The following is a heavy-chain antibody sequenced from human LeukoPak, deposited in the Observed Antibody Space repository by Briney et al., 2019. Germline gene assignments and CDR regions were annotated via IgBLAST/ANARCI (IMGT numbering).Heavy chain of an antibody. V-gene: IGHV3-30*18. CDR3: AKDLSSGYFDY. D-gene: IGHD3-22*01. J-gene: IGHJ4*02. CDR2: ISYDGSNK. CDR1: GFTFSSYA. Sequence: PGRSLRLSCAASGFTFSSYAMSWVRQAPGKGLEWVAVISYDGSNKYYADSVKGRFTISRDNSKNTLYLQMNSLRAEDTAVYYCAKDLSSGYFDYWGQGTLVTVSS.